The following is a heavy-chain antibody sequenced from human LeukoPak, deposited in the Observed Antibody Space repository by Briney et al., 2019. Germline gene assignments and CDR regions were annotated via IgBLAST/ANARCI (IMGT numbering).Heavy chain of an antibody. D-gene: IGHD1-1*01. Sequence: PSETLSLTCTVSGGFISSSNYYWGWIRQPPGKGLEWIGSIFYSGSTYYNPSLKSRVTFSGDTSKSQFSLKLSSVTAADTALYFCALGTTGTTGHAFDFWGQGTMVTVSS. CDR1: GGFISSSNYY. V-gene: IGHV4-39*01. J-gene: IGHJ3*01. CDR3: ALGTTGTTGHAFDF. CDR2: IFYSGST.